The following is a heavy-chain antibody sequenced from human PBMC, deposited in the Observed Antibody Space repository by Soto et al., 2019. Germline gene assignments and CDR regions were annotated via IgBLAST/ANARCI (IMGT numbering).Heavy chain of an antibody. CDR3: ARGFSGGDADWFDP. V-gene: IGHV4-4*02. CDR1: GGSISSSNW. D-gene: IGHD2-21*02. Sequence: SETLSLTCAVSGGSISSSNWWSWVRQPPGKGLEWIGEIYHSGSTNYNPSLKSRVTISVDKSKNQFSLKLSSVTAADTAVYYCARGFSGGDADWFDPWGQGTLVTVSS. CDR2: IYHSGST. J-gene: IGHJ5*02.